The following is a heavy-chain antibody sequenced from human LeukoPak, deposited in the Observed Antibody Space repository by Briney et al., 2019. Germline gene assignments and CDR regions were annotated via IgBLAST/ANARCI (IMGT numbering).Heavy chain of an antibody. CDR2: IYYSGNT. CDR3: ARRKGPYCSGGDCYFDY. CDR1: GGSLSSYY. Sequence: PSEALSLTCTVSGGSLSSYYWSWIRQPPGKGLEWIAYIYYSGNTKYNPFLKSRVTISVDTSKTQFSLKLSSVTAADTAVYYCARRKGPYCSGGDCYFDYWGQGTLVTVSS. J-gene: IGHJ4*02. V-gene: IGHV4-59*12. D-gene: IGHD2-15*01.